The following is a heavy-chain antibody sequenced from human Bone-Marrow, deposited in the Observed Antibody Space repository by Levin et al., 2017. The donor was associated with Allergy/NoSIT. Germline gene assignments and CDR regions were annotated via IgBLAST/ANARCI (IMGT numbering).Heavy chain of an antibody. D-gene: IGHD1-26*01. V-gene: IGHV3-30*18. CDR2: ISYDGSNK. CDR1: GFTFSSYG. Sequence: GGSLRLSCAASGFTFSSYGMHWVRQAPGKGLEWVAVISYDGSNKYYADSVKGRFTISRDNSKNTLYLQMNSLRAEDTAVYYCAKDRSRSWLRAFDIWGQGTMVTVSS. CDR3: AKDRSRSWLRAFDI. J-gene: IGHJ3*02.